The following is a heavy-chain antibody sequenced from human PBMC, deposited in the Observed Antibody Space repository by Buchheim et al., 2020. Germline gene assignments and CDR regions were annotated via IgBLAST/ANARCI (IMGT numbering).Heavy chain of an antibody. CDR3: ARDVGAYYDSSGYPDY. CDR1: GFTFSSYE. J-gene: IGHJ4*02. D-gene: IGHD3-22*01. Sequence: EVQLVESGGGLVQPGGSLRLSCAASGFTFSSYEMNWVRQAPGKGLEWVSYISSSGSTIYYADSVKGRFTISRDNSKNTLYLQMNSLRAEDTALYYCARDVGAYYDSSGYPDYWGQGTL. V-gene: IGHV3-48*03. CDR2: ISSSGSTI.